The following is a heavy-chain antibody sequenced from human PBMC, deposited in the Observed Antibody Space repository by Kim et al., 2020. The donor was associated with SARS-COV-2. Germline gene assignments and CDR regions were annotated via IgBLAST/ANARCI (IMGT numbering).Heavy chain of an antibody. CDR2: IYYSGST. V-gene: IGHV4-59*01. CDR1: GGSISSYY. J-gene: IGHJ4*02. D-gene: IGHD6-13*01. CDR3: AREGRIAAAGLDY. Sequence: SETLSLTCTVSGGSISSYYWSWIRQPPGKGLEWIGYIYYSGSTNYNPSLKSRVTISVDTSKNQFSLKLSSVTAADTAVYYCAREGRIAAAGLDYWGQGTL.